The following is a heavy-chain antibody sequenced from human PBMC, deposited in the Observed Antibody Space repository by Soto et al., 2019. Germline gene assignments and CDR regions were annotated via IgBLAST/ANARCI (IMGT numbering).Heavy chain of an antibody. J-gene: IGHJ3*02. Sequence: QVQLVQSGAEVKKPGSSAKVSSKDSGGTFNTYSMFWVRQAPGQGLEWMGRIIPMLGVRNYAQRFQDRVTITADKSTATVHMELSSLRSEDTALYYCTIGSWSGEVFDIWGQGTMVTVSS. V-gene: IGHV1-69*02. CDR3: TIGSWSGEVFDI. CDR1: GGTFNTYS. D-gene: IGHD2-21*01. CDR2: IIPMLGVR.